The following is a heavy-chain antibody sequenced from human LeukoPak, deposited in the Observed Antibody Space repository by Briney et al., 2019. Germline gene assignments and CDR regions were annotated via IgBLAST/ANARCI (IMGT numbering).Heavy chain of an antibody. Sequence: GGSLRLSCAASGLTVSSNYMSWVRKAPGKGLEWVSVIYSGGSTYYADSVKGRFTISRDNSKNTLYLQMNSLRAEDTAVYYCARDLSRGGNSGFDYWGQGTLVTVSS. J-gene: IGHJ4*02. D-gene: IGHD4-23*01. CDR1: GLTVSSNY. CDR3: ARDLSRGGNSGFDY. V-gene: IGHV3-53*01. CDR2: IYSGGST.